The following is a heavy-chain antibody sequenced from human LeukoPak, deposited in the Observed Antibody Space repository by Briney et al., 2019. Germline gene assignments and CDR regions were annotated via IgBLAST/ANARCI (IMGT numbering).Heavy chain of an antibody. CDR1: GFTFSSYS. V-gene: IGHV3-48*02. CDR2: IFGSSDLI. Sequence: GGSLRLSCAASGFTFSSYSMNWVRQAPGKGLEWVSFIFGSSDLIYYADSVKGRFTISRDNAKNSLYLHMNSLRDEDTAVYYCARVRGATLSHHYFDYWGQGALVTVSS. J-gene: IGHJ4*02. CDR3: ARVRGATLSHHYFDY. D-gene: IGHD1-26*01.